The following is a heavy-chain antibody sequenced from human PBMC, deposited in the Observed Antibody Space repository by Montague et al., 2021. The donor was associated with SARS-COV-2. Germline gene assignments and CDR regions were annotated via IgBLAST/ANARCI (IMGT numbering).Heavy chain of an antibody. CDR1: GDSISSTDHY. D-gene: IGHD1-1*01. V-gene: IGHV4-39*01. Sequence: SETLSLTCTVSGDSISSTDHYWAWMRQPPGKGLEWIASIFYSGSTYYNPSLKSRVTISVDTSKNLLSLQLNSVTPADTSVYYCARHLRVGNRWNGFEADYWDQGALVSVSS. CDR2: IFYSGST. J-gene: IGHJ4*02. CDR3: ARHLRVGNRWNGFEADY.